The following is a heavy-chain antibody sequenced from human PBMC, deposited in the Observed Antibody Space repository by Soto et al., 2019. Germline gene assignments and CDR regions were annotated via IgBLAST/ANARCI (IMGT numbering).Heavy chain of an antibody. CDR3: ARQGYDSSGYHDAFDL. CDR1: GYSFTSYW. Sequence: GESLKISCKGSGYSFTSYWIGWVRQMPGKGLEWMGIIYPGDSDTRYSPSFQGQVTISADKSISTAYLQWSSLKASDTAMYYCARQGYDSSGYHDAFDLWGQGTMVTVSS. V-gene: IGHV5-51*01. CDR2: IYPGDSDT. D-gene: IGHD3-22*01. J-gene: IGHJ3*01.